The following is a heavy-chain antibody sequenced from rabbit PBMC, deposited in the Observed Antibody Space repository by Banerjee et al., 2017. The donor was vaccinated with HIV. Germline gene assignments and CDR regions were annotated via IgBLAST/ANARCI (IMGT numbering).Heavy chain of an antibody. D-gene: IGHD7-1*01. J-gene: IGHJ4*01. Sequence: QSLEESGGDLVKPGASLTLTCTASGFSFSGSWICWVRQAPGKGLELIACIYTSSGRINYASWAKGRFTISKTSSTTVTLQMTSLTAADTATYFCARDGTGTDYYSFTLWGPGTLVTVS. CDR1: GFSFSGSW. CDR3: ARDGTGTDYYSFTL. V-gene: IGHV1S40*01. CDR2: IYTSSGRI.